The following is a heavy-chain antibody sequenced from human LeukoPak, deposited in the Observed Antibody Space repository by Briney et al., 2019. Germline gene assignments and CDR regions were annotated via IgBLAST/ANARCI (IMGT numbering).Heavy chain of an antibody. CDR1: GFTFSSYW. Sequence: GGSLRLSCAASGFTFSSYWMSWVRQAPGKGLEWVANIKQDGSEKYYVDSVKGRFTISRDNAKNPLYLQMNSLRAEDTAVYFRARGQTTVTNWGQGTLVTVSS. D-gene: IGHD4-17*01. CDR2: IKQDGSEK. J-gene: IGHJ4*02. CDR3: ARGQTTVTN. V-gene: IGHV3-7*03.